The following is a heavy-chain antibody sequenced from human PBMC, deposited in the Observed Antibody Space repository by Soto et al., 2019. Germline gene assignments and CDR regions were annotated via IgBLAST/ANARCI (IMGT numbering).Heavy chain of an antibody. CDR1: GFTFSDSA. CDR2: IWNDGSHQ. Sequence: GGSLRLSCVASGFTFSDSAMHWVRQAPGKGLEWVAMIWNDGSHQYYVDSVKGRFTVSRDNSKNTVTLQMNSLRAEDTAVYYCARDPPNSGWAFGHWGQGALVTVSS. CDR3: ARDPPNSGWAFGH. D-gene: IGHD6-19*01. J-gene: IGHJ4*02. V-gene: IGHV3-33*01.